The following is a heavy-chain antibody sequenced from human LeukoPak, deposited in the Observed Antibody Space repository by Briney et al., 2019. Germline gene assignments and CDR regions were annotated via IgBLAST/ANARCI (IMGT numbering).Heavy chain of an antibody. Sequence: GESLKISCKGSGYSFTSYWIGWVRQMPGKGLEWMGIIYPGDSDTRYSPSFQGQVSISADKPISTAYLQWSSLRASDTAMYYCARLEMATITVDYWGQGALVTVSS. J-gene: IGHJ4*02. CDR3: ARLEMATITVDY. CDR2: IYPGDSDT. D-gene: IGHD5-24*01. V-gene: IGHV5-51*04. CDR1: GYSFTSYW.